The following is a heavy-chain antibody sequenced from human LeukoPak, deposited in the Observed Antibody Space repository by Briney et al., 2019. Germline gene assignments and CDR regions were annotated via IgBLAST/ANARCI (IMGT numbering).Heavy chain of an antibody. J-gene: IGHJ4*02. CDR1: GFTFSRYS. CDR2: ISRSGSTI. V-gene: IGHV3-48*02. D-gene: IGHD2-2*02. CDR3: ARDTEHLYFVFDY. Sequence: GGSLRLSCAASGFTFSRYSMNWVRQAPGKGLEWVSYISRSGSTIYYADSVKGRFAISRDNAKNSLYLQMNSLRDEDTAVYYCARDTEHLYFVFDYWGQGTLVTVSS.